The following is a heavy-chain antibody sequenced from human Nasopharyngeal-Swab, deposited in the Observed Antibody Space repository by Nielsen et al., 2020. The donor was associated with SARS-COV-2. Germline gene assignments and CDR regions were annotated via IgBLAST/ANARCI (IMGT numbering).Heavy chain of an antibody. V-gene: IGHV4-38-2*02. CDR1: GYSISKNYY. CDR2: IYHSGST. Sequence: SETLSLTCTVSGYSISKNYYWGWIRQPPGKGLEWTGSIYHSGSTYYNPSLKSRVTISIDTSKNQFSLKLTSVTAADTAVYYCATSPPYDAFDFWGQGIMVTVSS. CDR3: ATSPPYDAFDF. J-gene: IGHJ3*01.